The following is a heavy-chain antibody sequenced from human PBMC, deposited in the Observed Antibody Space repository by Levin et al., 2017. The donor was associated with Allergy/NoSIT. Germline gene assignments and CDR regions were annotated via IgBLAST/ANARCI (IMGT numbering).Heavy chain of an antibody. D-gene: IGHD6-25*01. CDR1: GGSITAYS. V-gene: IGHV4-4*07. J-gene: IGHJ3*01. CDR3: AKDRSGWITADSFDV. Sequence: ASETLSLTCTVSGGSITAYSWSWIRQSAGNRLEWIGHIFPTGTTNSNPALKSRVTMSVDASKKQLSLHLPSVTAADTAVYYCAKDRSGWITADSFDVWGQGTLVTVSS. CDR2: IFPTGTT.